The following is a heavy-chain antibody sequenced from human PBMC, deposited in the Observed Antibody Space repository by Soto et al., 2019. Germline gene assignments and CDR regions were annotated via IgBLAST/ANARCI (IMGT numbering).Heavy chain of an antibody. CDR3: EVRPGYSTGGDY. Sequence: GGSVRLSCAASGVSLSSYSMNWVRQAPGKGLEWVSYINNGGDSIHHADSVKGRFTISRDNAKNTVYLQMSDLRVEDTAMYYCEVRPGYSTGGDYWGRGTLVTVSS. V-gene: IGHV3-48*04. D-gene: IGHD2-15*01. CDR1: GVSLSSYS. CDR2: INNGGDSI. J-gene: IGHJ4*02.